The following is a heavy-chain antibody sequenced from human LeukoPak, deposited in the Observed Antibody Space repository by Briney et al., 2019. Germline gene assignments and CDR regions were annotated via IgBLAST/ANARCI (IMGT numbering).Heavy chain of an antibody. CDR2: IYSGGAT. V-gene: IGHV3-66*01. CDR3: AKDRYSGLNTIDY. J-gene: IGHJ4*02. D-gene: IGHD6-13*01. CDR1: GFTVNRTY. Sequence: PGGSLRLSCAASGFTVNRTYMSWVRQAPGRGLEWVSVIYSGGATYYSDSVKGRFTISRDNSKNTLYLQMNSLRAEDTAVYYCAKDRYSGLNTIDYWGQGTLVTVSS.